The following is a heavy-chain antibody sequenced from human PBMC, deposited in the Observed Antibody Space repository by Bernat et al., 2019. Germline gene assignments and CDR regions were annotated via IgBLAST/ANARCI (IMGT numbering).Heavy chain of an antibody. CDR3: ARERRAQLLLRYFDY. V-gene: IGHV1-69*01. CDR2: IIPIFGTA. CDR1: GGTFSSYA. Sequence: QVQLVQSGAEVKKPGSSVKVSCKASGGTFSSYAISWVRQAPGQGLEWMGGIIPIFGTANYAQKFQGRVTVTADESTSTAYMVLSSLRSEDTAVYYCARERRAQLLLRYFDYWGQGTLVTVSS. D-gene: IGHD2-2*01. J-gene: IGHJ4*02.